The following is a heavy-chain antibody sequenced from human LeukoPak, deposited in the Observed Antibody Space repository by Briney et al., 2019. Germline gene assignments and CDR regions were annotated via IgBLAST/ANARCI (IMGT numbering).Heavy chain of an antibody. D-gene: IGHD3-10*01. V-gene: IGHV3-53*01. J-gene: IGHJ6*03. CDR3: ESGSGSYRTPYYYMDV. CDR1: GFTVSSNY. Sequence: PGGSLRLSCVASGFTVSSNYMSWVRQAPGRGLEWVSVIYSGGSTYYADSVKGRFTISRDNSKNTLYLQMNSLRAEDTAVYYCESGSGSYRTPYYYMDVWGTATTVTVS. CDR2: IYSGGST.